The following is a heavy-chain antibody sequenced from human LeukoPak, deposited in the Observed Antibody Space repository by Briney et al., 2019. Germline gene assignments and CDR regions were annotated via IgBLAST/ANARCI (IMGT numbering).Heavy chain of an antibody. D-gene: IGHD6-13*01. V-gene: IGHV3-7*03. J-gene: IGHJ4*02. CDR1: GVTFSSYW. CDR2: IKQDGSEK. Sequence: GGSLRLSCAASGVTFSSYWMSWVRQAPGKGLEWVANIKQDGSEKYYVDSVKGRFTISRDNAKNSLYLQMNSLRAEDTAVYYCAKEMDPINSSSWPGWCDYWGQGTLVTVSS. CDR3: AKEMDPINSSSWPGWCDY.